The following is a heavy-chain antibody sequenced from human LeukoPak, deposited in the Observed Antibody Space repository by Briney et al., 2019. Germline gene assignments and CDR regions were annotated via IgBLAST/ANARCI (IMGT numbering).Heavy chain of an antibody. V-gene: IGHV3-30-3*01. CDR1: GFTFSSYA. CDR2: TSSDGNIK. D-gene: IGHD1-1*01. CDR3: ARDPVPATARHFDY. Sequence: GGSLGLSCAASGFTFSSYAMHWVRQTPGKGLEWVAVTSSDGNIKYYADSVKGRFTISRDNSKNTLYLQMNSLRGEDTGVYYCARDPVPATARHFDYWGQGTLITVSS. J-gene: IGHJ4*02.